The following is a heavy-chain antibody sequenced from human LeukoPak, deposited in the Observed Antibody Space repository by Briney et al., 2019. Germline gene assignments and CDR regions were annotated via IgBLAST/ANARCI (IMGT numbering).Heavy chain of an antibody. CDR2: IKQSGST. V-gene: IGHV4-34*01. CDR1: GGSFSDYY. CDR3: ARAPGTRVAY. J-gene: IGHJ4*02. Sequence: SETLSLTCAVYGGSFSDYYWSWIRQPPGKGLEWIGEIKQSGSTHYKPSLKSRVTISVDTSKNQFSLKLSSVTAADTAVYYCARAPGTRVAYWGQGTLVTVSS. D-gene: IGHD3-10*01.